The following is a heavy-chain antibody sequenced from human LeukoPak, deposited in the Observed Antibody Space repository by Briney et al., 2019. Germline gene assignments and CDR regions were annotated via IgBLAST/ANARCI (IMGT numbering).Heavy chain of an antibody. J-gene: IGHJ4*02. CDR3: AKDSRDGSSTSCYFDY. CDR2: ISGSSGST. CDR1: GFTFSTYA. V-gene: IGHV3-23*01. Sequence: GGSLRLSCAASGFTFSTYAMSWVREAPGKGLEWVSAISGSSGSTYYADSVKGRFTISRDNSKNTLYLQMNGMRAEDTAVYYCAKDSRDGSSTSCYFDYWGQGTLVTVSS. D-gene: IGHD2-2*01.